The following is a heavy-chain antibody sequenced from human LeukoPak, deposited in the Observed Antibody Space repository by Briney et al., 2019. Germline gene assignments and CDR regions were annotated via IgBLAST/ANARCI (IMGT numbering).Heavy chain of an antibody. CDR1: GYTFTSYG. CDR3: ARDPPYCSGGSCYWRGYFDL. J-gene: IGHJ2*01. CDR2: ISAYNGNT. Sequence: ASVKVSCKASGYTFTSYGISWVRQAPGQGLEWMGWISAYNGNTNYAQKLQGRVTMTTDTSTSTAYMELRSLRSDDTAVYYCARDPPYCSGGSCYWRGYFDLWGRGTLVTVSS. V-gene: IGHV1-18*01. D-gene: IGHD2-15*01.